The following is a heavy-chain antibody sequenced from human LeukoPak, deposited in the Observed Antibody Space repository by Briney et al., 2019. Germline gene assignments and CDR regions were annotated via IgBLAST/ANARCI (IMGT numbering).Heavy chain of an antibody. CDR1: GYTFTGYY. Sequence: ASVKVSCKASGYTFTGYYMHWVRQAPGQGLEWMGRINPNSGGTNYAQKFQGRVTMTRDTSISTAYMELSRLRSDDTAVYYCARDRAGTDGMDVWGQGTTVTVSS. V-gene: IGHV1-2*02. CDR3: ARDRAGTDGMDV. J-gene: IGHJ6*02. CDR2: INPNSGGT. D-gene: IGHD6-13*01.